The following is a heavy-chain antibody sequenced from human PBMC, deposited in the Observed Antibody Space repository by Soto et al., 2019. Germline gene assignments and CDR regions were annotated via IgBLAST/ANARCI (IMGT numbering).Heavy chain of an antibody. Sequence: ASVKVSCKVSGYTLTELSMHWVRQAPGKGLEWMGGFDPEDGETIYAQKFQGRVTMTEDTSTDTAYMELSSLRSEDTAVYYCATGVVVPAAIGYYYDGMDVWGQGTTVTVSS. CDR3: ATGVVVPAAIGYYYDGMDV. J-gene: IGHJ6*02. V-gene: IGHV1-24*01. CDR2: FDPEDGET. CDR1: GYTLTELS. D-gene: IGHD2-2*01.